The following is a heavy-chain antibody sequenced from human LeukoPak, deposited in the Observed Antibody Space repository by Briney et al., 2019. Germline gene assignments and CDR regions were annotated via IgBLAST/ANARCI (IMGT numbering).Heavy chain of an antibody. J-gene: IGHJ3*02. Sequence: GGSLRLSCAASGFTFSSYGMHWVRQAPGKGLEWVSYISSSSSTIYYADSVKGRFTISRDNAKNSLYLQMNSLRAEDTAVYYCARSYSSGRGAFDIWGQGSMVTVSS. CDR3: ARSYSSGRGAFDI. CDR1: GFTFSSYG. CDR2: ISSSSSTI. D-gene: IGHD6-19*01. V-gene: IGHV3-48*04.